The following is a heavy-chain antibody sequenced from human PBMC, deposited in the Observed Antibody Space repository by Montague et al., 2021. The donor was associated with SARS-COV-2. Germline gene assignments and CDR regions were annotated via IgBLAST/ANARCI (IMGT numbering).Heavy chain of an antibody. D-gene: IGHD1-26*01. Sequence: SETLSLTCTVSGGSISNKDYYWGWIRQSPGKGLEWIVSSLYGDTTFYNPSLHSRLTISADTAKNQFSLKLSSVTAADTAVYYCARHTDKAGRTLDFWGQGTLVIVSS. CDR2: SLYGDTT. CDR1: GGSISNKDYY. J-gene: IGHJ4*02. CDR3: ARHTDKAGRTLDF. V-gene: IGHV4-39*01.